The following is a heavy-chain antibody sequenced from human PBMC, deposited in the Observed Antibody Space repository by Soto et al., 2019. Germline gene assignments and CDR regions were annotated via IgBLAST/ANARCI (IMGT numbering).Heavy chain of an antibody. CDR3: AKGVKAVFGYYYYYMDV. Sequence: EVQLLESGGGLVQRGGSLRVSCAASGFTFSNYAMSWVRQAPGKGLEWVSAITASDGTTYYADSVKGRFTISRDNSNNTLYLQMNSPRAEDTAVYYCAKGVKAVFGYYYYYMDVWGKGTTVTVSS. D-gene: IGHD3-3*01. CDR2: ITASDGTT. CDR1: GFTFSNYA. V-gene: IGHV3-23*01. J-gene: IGHJ6*03.